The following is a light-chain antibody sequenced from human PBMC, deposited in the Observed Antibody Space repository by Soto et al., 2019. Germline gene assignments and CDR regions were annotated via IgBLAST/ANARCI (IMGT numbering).Light chain of an antibody. CDR3: TSYASSNNLNVV. V-gene: IGLV2-11*01. CDR2: DVN. CDR1: SSDVGVYNY. Sequence: QSALTQPRSVSGSPGQSVTISCTGTSSDVGVYNYVSWYQQHPGKAPKLMIYDVNKRPSGVPDRFSGSKSGNTASLTISGLQAEDEADYYCTSYASSNNLNVVFGGGTKLTVL. J-gene: IGLJ2*01.